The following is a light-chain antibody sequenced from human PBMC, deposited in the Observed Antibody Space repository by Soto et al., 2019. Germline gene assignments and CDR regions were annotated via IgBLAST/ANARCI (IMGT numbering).Light chain of an antibody. J-gene: IGKJ4*01. CDR1: QSVSSSY. CDR2: GAS. V-gene: IGKV3-20*01. CDR3: QQYGSSPIT. Sequence: EIGWTQSPGTLSLSPGERATLSCRASQSVSSSYLAWYQQKPGQAPRLLIYGASSSATGIPDRFSGSGSGTYFTLTVSSLEPEDFAVYYCQQYGSSPITFGGGTKVEIK.